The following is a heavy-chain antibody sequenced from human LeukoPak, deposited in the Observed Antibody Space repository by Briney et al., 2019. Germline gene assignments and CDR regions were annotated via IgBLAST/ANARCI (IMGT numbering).Heavy chain of an antibody. CDR2: IIPIFGTA. CDR3: ARASTVTTPLQH. Sequence: ASVKVSCKASGYTFTSYGISWVRQAPGQGLEWMGGIIPIFGTANYAQKLQGRVTMTTDTSTSTAYMELRSLRSDDTAVYYCARASTVTTPLQHWGQGTLVTVSS. V-gene: IGHV1-18*01. D-gene: IGHD4-17*01. CDR1: GYTFTSYG. J-gene: IGHJ1*01.